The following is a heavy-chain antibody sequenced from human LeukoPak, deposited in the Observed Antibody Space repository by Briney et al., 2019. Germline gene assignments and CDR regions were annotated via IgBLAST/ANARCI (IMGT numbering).Heavy chain of an antibody. V-gene: IGHV1-2*02. Sequence: GASVKVSCKASGYTFTGYYIHWVRQAPGQGLEWMGWINPNSGGTNYAQKFQGRVTITADESTSTAYMELSSLRSEDTAVYYCARVTLDYGDFGNWFDPWGQGTLVTVSS. D-gene: IGHD4-17*01. CDR1: GYTFTGYY. CDR2: INPNSGGT. J-gene: IGHJ5*02. CDR3: ARVTLDYGDFGNWFDP.